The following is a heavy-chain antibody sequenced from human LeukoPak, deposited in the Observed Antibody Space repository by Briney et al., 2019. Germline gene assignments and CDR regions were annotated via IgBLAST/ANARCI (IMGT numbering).Heavy chain of an antibody. CDR1: GGSISSSSYY. CDR2: FYYSGST. V-gene: IGHV4-39*01. Sequence: SETLSLTCTVSGGSISSSSYYWGWIRQPPGKGLEWIGSFYYSGSTYYNPSLKSRVTISVDTSKNQFSLKLSSVTAADTAVYYCATYKGKVRGVTIFYYYYMDVWGKGTTVTISS. CDR3: ATYKGKVRGVTIFYYYYMDV. J-gene: IGHJ6*03. D-gene: IGHD3-10*01.